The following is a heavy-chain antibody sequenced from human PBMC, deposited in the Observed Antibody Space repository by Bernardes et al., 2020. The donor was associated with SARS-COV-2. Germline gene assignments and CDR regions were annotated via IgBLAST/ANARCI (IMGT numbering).Heavy chain of an antibody. CDR3: ARQVDTSLDWYFDV. D-gene: IGHD5-18*01. CDR1: GGSVSSGSYY. CDR2: IYYSGST. V-gene: IGHV4-39*01. J-gene: IGHJ2*01. Sequence: SETLSLTCTVSGGSVSSGSYYWVWIRQPPGKGLEWIGSIYYSGSTHYNPSLKSRVTISVDTSKNQFSLRLRSVTAADTAVYYCARQVDTSLDWYFDVWGRGTLVNVSS.